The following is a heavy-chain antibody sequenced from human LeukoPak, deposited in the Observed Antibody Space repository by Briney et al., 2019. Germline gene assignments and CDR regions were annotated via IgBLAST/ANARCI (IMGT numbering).Heavy chain of an antibody. CDR3: ARDFFGNYGGGYYFDY. J-gene: IGHJ4*02. D-gene: IGHD4-23*01. Sequence: GGSLRLSCAASGFTFSSYRMSWVRQAPGKGLEWVANIKQDGSEKYYVDSVKGRFTISRDNAKNSLYLQMNSLRAEDTAVYYCARDFFGNYGGGYYFDYWGQGTLVTVSS. V-gene: IGHV3-7*01. CDR2: IKQDGSEK. CDR1: GFTFSSYR.